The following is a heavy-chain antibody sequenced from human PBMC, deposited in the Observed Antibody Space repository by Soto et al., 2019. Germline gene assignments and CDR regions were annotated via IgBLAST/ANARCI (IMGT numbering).Heavy chain of an antibody. V-gene: IGHV4-30-2*01. CDR3: ASGYCSGGSCLHYYYYGMDV. CDR2: IYHSGST. J-gene: IGHJ6*02. Sequence: QLQLQESGSGLVKPSQTLSLTCAVSGGSISSGGYSWSWIRQPPGKGLEWIGYIYHSGSTYYNPSLKSRVTISVDRSKNQFSLKLSSVTAADTAVYYCASGYCSGGSCLHYYYYGMDVWGQGTTVTVS. CDR1: GGSISSGGYS. D-gene: IGHD2-15*01.